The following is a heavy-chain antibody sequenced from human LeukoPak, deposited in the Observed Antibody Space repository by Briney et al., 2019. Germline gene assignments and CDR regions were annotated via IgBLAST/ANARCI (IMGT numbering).Heavy chain of an antibody. CDR2: IRSKAYGGAA. V-gene: IGHV3-49*03. D-gene: IGHD3-9*01. Sequence: GGSLRLSCTASGFTFGDHSVSWFRQAPGKGLEWVGFIRSKAYGGAAEYAASVKGRFTISRDDSKSVAYLQMDSLKTEDTAMYYCTREIRYFDWFQADYWGQGTLVTVSS. CDR1: GFTFGDHS. J-gene: IGHJ4*02. CDR3: TREIRYFDWFQADY.